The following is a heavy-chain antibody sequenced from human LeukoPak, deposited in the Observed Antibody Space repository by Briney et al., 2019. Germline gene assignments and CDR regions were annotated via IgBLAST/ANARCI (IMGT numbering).Heavy chain of an antibody. CDR1: GGTFSSYA. J-gene: IGHJ4*02. CDR2: IIPIFGTA. CDR3: ATHYYDSSGYGY. V-gene: IGHV1-69*05. Sequence: ASVKVSCKASGGTFSSYAISWVRQAPGQRLEWMGGIIPIFGTADYAQKFQGRVTITTDGSPSTAYMELSSLSAEDTAGYCCATHYYDSSGYGYGGQGTLVTVSS. D-gene: IGHD3-22*01.